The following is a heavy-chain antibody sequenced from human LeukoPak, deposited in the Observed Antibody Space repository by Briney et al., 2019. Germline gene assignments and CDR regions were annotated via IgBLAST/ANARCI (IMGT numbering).Heavy chain of an antibody. J-gene: IGHJ5*02. CDR2: VSTSGST. V-gene: IGHV4-4*07. CDR1: GGSISNHF. CDR3: VRGDIVMGGGRNWFDP. Sequence: SETLSLTCTVSGGSISNHFCSWIRQPAGKGLEWIGRVSTSGSTYYNPSLKSRVTMSADTSKNQFSLKLTSMTAADTAVYYCVRGDIVMGGGRNWFDPWGQGTLVTVSS. D-gene: IGHD2-21*01.